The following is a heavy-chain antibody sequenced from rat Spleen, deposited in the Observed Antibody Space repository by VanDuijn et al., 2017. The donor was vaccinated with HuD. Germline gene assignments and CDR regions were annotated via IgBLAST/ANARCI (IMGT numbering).Heavy chain of an antibody. Sequence: EVQLVESDGGLVQPGRSLKLSCAASGFTFSDYYMAWVRQAPTKGLEWVATISTGGGNTYYRDSVKGRFTISRDNAKSTLYLQMESLRSEDTATYYCAREADIPFHYFDYWGQGVLVTVSS. CDR3: AREADIPFHYFDY. V-gene: IGHV5-25*01. J-gene: IGHJ2*01. CDR2: ISTGGGNT. CDR1: GFTFSDYY. D-gene: IGHD2-3*01.